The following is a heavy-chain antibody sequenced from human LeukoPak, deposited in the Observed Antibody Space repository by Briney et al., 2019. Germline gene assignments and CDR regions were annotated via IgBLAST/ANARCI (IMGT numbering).Heavy chain of an antibody. CDR3: ARDLRPYSGYDNLAFDI. J-gene: IGHJ3*02. CDR2: ITSSSSYI. V-gene: IGHV3-21*01. Sequence: GGTLRLSCATSGFIFSHHGMNWVRQAPGKGLEWVSSITSSSSYIYFADSVKGRFTISRDNARNSLFLQMNSLRAEDTAVYYCARDLRPYSGYDNLAFDIWGQGTMVTVSS. CDR1: GFIFSHHG. D-gene: IGHD5-12*01.